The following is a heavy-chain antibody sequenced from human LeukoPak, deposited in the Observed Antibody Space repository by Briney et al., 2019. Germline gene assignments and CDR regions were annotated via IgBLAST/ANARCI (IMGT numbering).Heavy chain of an antibody. D-gene: IGHD3-10*01. CDR1: GFTFSSYS. J-gene: IGHJ5*02. Sequence: GGSLRLSCAASGFTFSSYSMNWVRQAPGKGLGWVSSVSISSSYIYSADSVKGRFTISRDNAKNSLYLQMNSLRAEDTAVYYCARSPPYGSGTYPFHFDPWGQGTLVTVSS. CDR3: ARSPPYGSGTYPFHFDP. V-gene: IGHV3-21*01. CDR2: VSISSSYI.